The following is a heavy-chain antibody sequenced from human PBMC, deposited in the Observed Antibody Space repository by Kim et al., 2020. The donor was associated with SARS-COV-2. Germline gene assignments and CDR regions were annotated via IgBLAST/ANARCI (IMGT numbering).Heavy chain of an antibody. J-gene: IGHJ3*02. V-gene: IGHV4-34*01. Sequence: LQSRVTISVDTSKNQFSLTLSSVTAADTAVYYCARSITMVRGVISRAFDIWGQGTMVTVSS. CDR3: ARSITMVRGVISRAFDI. D-gene: IGHD3-10*01.